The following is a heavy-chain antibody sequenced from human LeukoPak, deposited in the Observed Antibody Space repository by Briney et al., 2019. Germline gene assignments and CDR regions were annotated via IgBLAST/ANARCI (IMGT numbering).Heavy chain of an antibody. CDR3: ARGYSGSYYFADY. CDR1: GFTFNSYS. V-gene: IGHV3-21*01. Sequence: PGGSLRLSCAASGFTFNSYSLNWVRQAPGRGLEWVSSISSGSGYIYHADSVKGRFTISRDNAKNSLYLQMNSLRAEDTAVYYCARGYSGSYYFADYWGQGTLVTVSS. CDR2: ISSGSGYI. J-gene: IGHJ4*02. D-gene: IGHD1-26*01.